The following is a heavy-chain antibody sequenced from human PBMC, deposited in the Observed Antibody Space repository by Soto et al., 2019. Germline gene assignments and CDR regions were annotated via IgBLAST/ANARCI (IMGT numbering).Heavy chain of an antibody. CDR3: VRRTEGKEGYSY. V-gene: IGHV1-69*06. J-gene: IGHJ4*02. D-gene: IGHD1-26*01. CDR2: IIPFVGTA. CDR1: GGTFSTYG. Sequence: QVQLVQSGAEVKKPESSVKVSCQVSGGTFSTYGLGWVRQAPGQGLEWMGAIIPFVGTARYAQKFRDRVTITADRSTTTTYMEVKSLTLEDTAVYYCVRRTEGKEGYSYWGQGTLVSVS.